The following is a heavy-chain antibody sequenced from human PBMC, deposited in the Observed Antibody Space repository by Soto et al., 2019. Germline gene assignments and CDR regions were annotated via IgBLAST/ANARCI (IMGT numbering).Heavy chain of an antibody. J-gene: IGHJ6*02. CDR3: ARDLRIAVAGRTPNYYGMDV. CDR2: INGGSGHT. Sequence: ASVKVSCKASGYSFTSYVMHWLRQAPGQRLEWMGWINGGSGHTEYSQKLQDRVTITTDTSTSTAYMELRSLRSDDTAVYYCARDLRIAVAGRTPNYYGMDVWGQGTTVTVSS. D-gene: IGHD6-19*01. V-gene: IGHV1-3*01. CDR1: GYSFTSYV.